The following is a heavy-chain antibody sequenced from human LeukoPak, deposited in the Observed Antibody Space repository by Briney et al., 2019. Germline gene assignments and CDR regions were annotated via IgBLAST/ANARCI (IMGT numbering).Heavy chain of an antibody. CDR2: IYRSGSA. Sequence: GGFLRLSGATFGFTVSSNYMSWVRQAPGKGLDWVSVIYRSGSASDADSGKGRFTISRDNTRTTLYLQMNSLRADDTAVYYCARDPRRITEAYYSYYMAVWGKGTTVTVSS. CDR1: GFTVSSNY. V-gene: IGHV3-53*01. D-gene: IGHD3-16*01. CDR3: ARDPRRITEAYYSYYMAV. J-gene: IGHJ6*03.